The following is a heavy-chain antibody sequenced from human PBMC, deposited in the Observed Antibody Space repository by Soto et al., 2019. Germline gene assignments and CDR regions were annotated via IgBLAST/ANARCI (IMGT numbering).Heavy chain of an antibody. CDR2: ISGSGGST. J-gene: IGHJ6*02. CDR3: AKDAGEYSSSWLTPSTMDV. V-gene: IGHV3-23*01. D-gene: IGHD6-13*01. CDR1: GFTFSSYA. Sequence: GSLRLSCAASGFTFSSYAMSWVRQAPGKGLEWVSAISGSGGSTYYADSVKGRFTISRDNSKNTLYLQMNSLRAEDTAVYYCAKDAGEYSSSWLTPSTMDVWGQGTTVTVSS.